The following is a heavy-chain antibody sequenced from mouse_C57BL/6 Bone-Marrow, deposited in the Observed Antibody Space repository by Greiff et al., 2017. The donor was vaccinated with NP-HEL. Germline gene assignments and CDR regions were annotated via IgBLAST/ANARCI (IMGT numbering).Heavy chain of an antibody. V-gene: IGHV1-72*01. CDR2: IDPTSCGT. J-gene: IGHJ1*03. D-gene: IGHD1-1*01. CDR3: AREVYGSSLYWYFDV. Sequence: QVQLQQPGAELVKPWASVKLSCKASGYTFTSYWMHWVKQRPGRGLEWIGRIDPTSCGTKYNEKFKSKATLTVDKPSSTAYMQLSSLTSEDSAVYYCAREVYGSSLYWYFDVWGTGTTVTVSS. CDR1: GYTFTSYW.